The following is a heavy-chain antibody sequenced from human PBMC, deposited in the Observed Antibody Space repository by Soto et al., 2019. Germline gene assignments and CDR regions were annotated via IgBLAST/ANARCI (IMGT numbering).Heavy chain of an antibody. Sequence: GASVKVSCKASGYTFTSYDINWVRQATGQGLEWMGWMNPNSGNTGYAQKFQGRVTMTRNTSISTAYMELSSLRSEDTAVYYCARAQLERRDYYYYYMAVRGKGTTVTVSS. CDR3: ARAQLERRDYYYYYMAV. CDR1: GYTFTSYD. D-gene: IGHD1-1*01. V-gene: IGHV1-8*01. CDR2: MNPNSGNT. J-gene: IGHJ6*03.